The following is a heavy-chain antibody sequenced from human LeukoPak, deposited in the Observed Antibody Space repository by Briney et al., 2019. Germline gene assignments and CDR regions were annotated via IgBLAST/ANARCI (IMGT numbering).Heavy chain of an antibody. CDR1: GLSFGDSA. Sequence: PGGSLRLSCRVSGLSFGDSAVTWVRQAPGKGLEWIAYISSGAITMYYADSVKGRFTISRDDAKNSLSLQMNSLRAEDTAVYYCALLAVASDFDYWGQGALVTVSS. D-gene: IGHD6-19*01. CDR2: ISSGAITM. V-gene: IGHV3-48*03. J-gene: IGHJ4*02. CDR3: ALLAVASDFDY.